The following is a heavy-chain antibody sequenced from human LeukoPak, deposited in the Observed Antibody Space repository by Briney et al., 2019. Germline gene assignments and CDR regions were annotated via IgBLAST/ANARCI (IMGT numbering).Heavy chain of an antibody. CDR3: ARRSPGTTDYYYYYMDV. D-gene: IGHD4-17*01. CDR1: GFIFNNYG. CDR2: ISYDGSSK. Sequence: GGSLRLSCTASGFIFNNYGMHWVRQAPGKGLEWVAVISYDGSSKYYEDSVKGRFTISRDNAKNSLYLQMNSLRAEDTAVYYCARRSPGTTDYYYYYMDVWGKGTTVTISS. J-gene: IGHJ6*03. V-gene: IGHV3-30*03.